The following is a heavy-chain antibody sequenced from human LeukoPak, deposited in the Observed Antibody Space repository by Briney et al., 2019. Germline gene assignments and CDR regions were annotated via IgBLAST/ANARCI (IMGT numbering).Heavy chain of an antibody. CDR1: GLTINNYD. CDR3: AIRSQYTFIDMAGVIDS. J-gene: IGHJ4*02. D-gene: IGHD5-24*01. Sequence: TGGSLRLSCAASGLTINNYDLHWVRQAPGKGLEWVSSVSGRGSYTYYADSVKGRFSVSRDNAKNSLYLQMNGLRGEDSVVYYCAIRSQYTFIDMAGVIDSWGQGTLVTVSS. V-gene: IGHV3-21*01. CDR2: VSGRGSYT.